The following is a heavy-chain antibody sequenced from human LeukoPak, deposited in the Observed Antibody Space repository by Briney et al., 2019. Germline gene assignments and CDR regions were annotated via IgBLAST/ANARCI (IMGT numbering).Heavy chain of an antibody. D-gene: IGHD3-10*01. CDR3: ARGRPVLLWFGEPSNWFDP. J-gene: IGHJ5*02. V-gene: IGHV4-34*01. CDR2: INHSGST. Sequence: KASETLSLTCAVYGGSFSGYYWSWIRQPPGKGLEGIGEINHSGSTNYNPSLKSRVTISVDTSKNQFSLKLSSVTAADTAVYYCARGRPVLLWFGEPSNWFDPWGQGTLVTVSS. CDR1: GGSFSGYY.